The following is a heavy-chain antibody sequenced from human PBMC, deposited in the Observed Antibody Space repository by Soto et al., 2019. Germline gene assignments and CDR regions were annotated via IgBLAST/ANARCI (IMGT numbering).Heavy chain of an antibody. D-gene: IGHD5-12*01. V-gene: IGHV3-33*01. CDR1: GFTFSSYG. J-gene: IGHJ6*02. CDR2: IWYDGSNK. Sequence: QVQLVESGGGVVQPGRSLRLSCAASGFTFSSYGMHWVRQAPGKGLEWVAVIWYDGSNKWYADSVKGRFTISRDNSKNTLYLQMNSLRADDTAVYSCARDRGYSGYDSPRFYYGMDVWGQGTTVTIS. CDR3: ARDRGYSGYDSPRFYYGMDV.